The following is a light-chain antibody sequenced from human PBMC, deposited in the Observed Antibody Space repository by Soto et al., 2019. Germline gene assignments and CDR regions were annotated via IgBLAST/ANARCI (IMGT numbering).Light chain of an antibody. Sequence: QSVLTQPPSVSGAPGHRVTISCTRSSSNIGAGFDVHWYQHLPGTAPKLLIYANNNRPSGVPDRFSGYKSGTSASLAITGLQVEDEADYYCQYYDSSLRVAFGGGTELTVL. CDR2: ANN. CDR3: QYYDSSLRVA. CDR1: SSNIGAGFD. J-gene: IGLJ2*01. V-gene: IGLV1-40*01.